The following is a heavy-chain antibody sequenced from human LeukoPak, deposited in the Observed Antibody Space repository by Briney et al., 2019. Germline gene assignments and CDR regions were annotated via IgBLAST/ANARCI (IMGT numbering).Heavy chain of an antibody. V-gene: IGHV1-18*01. Sequence: ASVKVSCKASGGTFSSYAISWVRQAPGQGLKWMGWMNTYDGSTNYAQSLQGRVTMTTDTSTSTAYMELRSLRSDDTAVYYCARDRCSSTSCYLLAPLGNSPDAFDIWGQGTMVTVSS. CDR2: MNTYDGST. CDR3: ARDRCSSTSCYLLAPLGNSPDAFDI. J-gene: IGHJ3*02. CDR1: GGTFSSYA. D-gene: IGHD2-2*01.